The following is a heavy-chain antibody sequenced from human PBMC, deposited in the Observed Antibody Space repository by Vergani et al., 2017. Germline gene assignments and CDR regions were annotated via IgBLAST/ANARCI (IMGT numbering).Heavy chain of an antibody. Sequence: QVQLVQSGAEVKKPGASVKVSCKASGYTFTGYYMHWVRQAPGQGLEWMGWINPNSSGTNYAQKFQGRVTMTRDTSISTAYMELSRLRSDDTAVYYCARGYCSSTSCQRRWWFDPWGQGTLVTVSS. D-gene: IGHD2-2*01. CDR2: INPNSSGT. CDR1: GYTFTGYY. CDR3: ARGYCSSTSCQRRWWFDP. J-gene: IGHJ5*02. V-gene: IGHV1-2*02.